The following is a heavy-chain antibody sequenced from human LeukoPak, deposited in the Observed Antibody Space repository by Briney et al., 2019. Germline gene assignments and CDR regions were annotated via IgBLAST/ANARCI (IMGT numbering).Heavy chain of an antibody. CDR3: ARRWDYGDYSDY. D-gene: IGHD4-17*01. Sequence: PGGSLRLSCAASEFSFSSYWMHWVRQAPGKGLVWVSRINSDGSSTSYADSVKGRFTISRDNAKNTLYLQMNSLRAEDTAVYYCARRWDYGDYSDYWGQGTLVTVSS. J-gene: IGHJ4*02. CDR2: INSDGSST. V-gene: IGHV3-74*01. CDR1: EFSFSSYW.